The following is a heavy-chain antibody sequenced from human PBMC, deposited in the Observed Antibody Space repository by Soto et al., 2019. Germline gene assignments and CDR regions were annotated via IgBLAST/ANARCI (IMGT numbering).Heavy chain of an antibody. J-gene: IGHJ2*01. D-gene: IGHD3-22*01. Sequence: PGGSLRLSCTASGFTFSSYAMSWVRQAPGKGLEWVSAISGSGVSTYYADSVKGRFTISRDNSKNTLYLQMNSLRAEDTAVYYCAKVGYYHSSGYYPYWYFDLWGRGTLVTVSS. CDR2: ISGSGVST. CDR3: AKVGYYHSSGYYPYWYFDL. V-gene: IGHV3-23*01. CDR1: GFTFSSYA.